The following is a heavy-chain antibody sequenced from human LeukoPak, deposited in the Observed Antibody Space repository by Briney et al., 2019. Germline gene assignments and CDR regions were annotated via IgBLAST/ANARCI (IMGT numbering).Heavy chain of an antibody. CDR1: GFTFTNAW. D-gene: IGHD5-18*01. Sequence: KSGGSLRLSCAASGFTFTNAWMSWVRQAQGKGLEWIGRIKSKTDGGTTDYAAPVKGRFTISRDDSKNTLYLQMNSLKTEDTAVYYCTPDYSDVAYWGQGTLVTVSS. V-gene: IGHV3-15*01. CDR2: IKSKTDGGTT. CDR3: TPDYSDVAY. J-gene: IGHJ4*02.